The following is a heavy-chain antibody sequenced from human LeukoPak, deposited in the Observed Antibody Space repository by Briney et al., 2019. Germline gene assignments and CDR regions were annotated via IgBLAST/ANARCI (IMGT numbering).Heavy chain of an antibody. CDR3: ASDRRSDSSGYAFDI. Sequence: RPGGSLRLSCAASGFTFDDYGMSWVRQAPGKGLEWVSGINWNGGSTGYADSVKGRFTISRDNAKNSLYLQMNSLRAEDTALYYCASDRRSDSSGYAFDIWGQGTMVTVSS. V-gene: IGHV3-20*04. CDR2: INWNGGST. CDR1: GFTFDDYG. J-gene: IGHJ3*02. D-gene: IGHD3-22*01.